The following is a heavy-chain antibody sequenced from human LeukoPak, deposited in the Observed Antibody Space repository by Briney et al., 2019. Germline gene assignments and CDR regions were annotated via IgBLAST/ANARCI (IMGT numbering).Heavy chain of an antibody. Sequence: SVKVSCKASGGTFSSYAISWVRQAPGQGLEWMGGIIPIFGTANYAQKFQGRVTITTDESTSTAYMELSSLRSEDTAVYYCARGVKVLSPGTAYYMDVWGQRDHGDRLL. CDR3: ARGVKVLSPGTAYYMDV. J-gene: IGHJ6*03. CDR2: IIPIFGTA. D-gene: IGHD3-3*01. CDR1: GGTFSSYA. V-gene: IGHV1-69*05.